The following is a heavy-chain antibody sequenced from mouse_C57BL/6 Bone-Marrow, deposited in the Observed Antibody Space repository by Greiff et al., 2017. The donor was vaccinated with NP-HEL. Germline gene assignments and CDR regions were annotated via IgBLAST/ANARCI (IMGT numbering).Heavy chain of an antibody. J-gene: IGHJ2*01. Sequence: EVQLQQSGPVLVKPGASVKMSCKASGYTFTDYYMNWVKQSHGKSLEWIGVINPYNGGTSYNQKFKGKATLTVDKSSSTAYMELNSLTPEDSAVYYCARRRSNWDYWGQGTTLTVSS. V-gene: IGHV1-19*01. CDR2: INPYNGGT. D-gene: IGHD2-5*01. CDR1: GYTFTDYY. CDR3: ARRRSNWDY.